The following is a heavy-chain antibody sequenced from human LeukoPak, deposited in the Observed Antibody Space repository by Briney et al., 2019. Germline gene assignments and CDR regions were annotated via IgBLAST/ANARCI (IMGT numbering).Heavy chain of an antibody. Sequence: ASVKVSCKASGYTFTGYYMHWVRQAPGQGLEWMGRVNPNSGGTNYAQKFQGRVTMTRDTSISTAYMELSRLRSDDTAVYYCARAYYDFWSDLRGYWGQGTLVTVSS. CDR1: GYTFTGYY. CDR3: ARAYYDFWSDLRGY. J-gene: IGHJ4*02. CDR2: VNPNSGGT. D-gene: IGHD3-3*01. V-gene: IGHV1-2*06.